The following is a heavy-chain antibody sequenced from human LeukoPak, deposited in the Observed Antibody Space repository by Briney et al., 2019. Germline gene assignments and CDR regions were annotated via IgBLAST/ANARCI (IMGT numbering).Heavy chain of an antibody. CDR1: GGSISSYY. Sequence: SETLSLTWTVSGGSISSYYWSWIRQPAGKGLEWIGRIYTSGSTNYNPSLKSRVTMSVDTSKNQFSLKLSSVTAADTAVYYCASSVPAASWFDPWGQGTLVTVSS. CDR3: ASSVPAASWFDP. D-gene: IGHD2-2*01. CDR2: IYTSGST. J-gene: IGHJ5*02. V-gene: IGHV4-4*07.